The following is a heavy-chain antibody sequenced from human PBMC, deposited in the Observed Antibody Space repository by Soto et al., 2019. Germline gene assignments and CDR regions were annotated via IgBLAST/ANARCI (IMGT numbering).Heavy chain of an antibody. CDR1: GFTFSSYS. CDR2: ISYDGSNK. V-gene: IGHV3-30-3*01. Sequence: PGGSLRLSCAASGFTFSSYSMHWVRQAPGKGLEWVAVISYDGSNKYYADSVKGRFTISRDNSKNTLYLQMNSLRAEDTAVYYCARVKVGATSFLPYFDYWGQGTLVTVSS. D-gene: IGHD1-26*01. J-gene: IGHJ4*02. CDR3: ARVKVGATSFLPYFDY.